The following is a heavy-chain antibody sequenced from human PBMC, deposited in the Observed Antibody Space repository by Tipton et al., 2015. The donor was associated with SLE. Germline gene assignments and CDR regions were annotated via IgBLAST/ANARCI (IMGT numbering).Heavy chain of an antibody. CDR1: GGSISTNDY. D-gene: IGHD2-8*02. CDR2: IYYSGSA. Sequence: TLSLTCTVSGGSISTNDYWARIRQPPGKGLEWIGTIYYSGSAYYSPSLKSRVTISVDTSKNQFSVKLTSVTAADTAVYYCARQRPQSSGGFDIWGQGTMITVSS. J-gene: IGHJ3*02. V-gene: IGHV4-39*01. CDR3: ARQRPQSSGGFDI.